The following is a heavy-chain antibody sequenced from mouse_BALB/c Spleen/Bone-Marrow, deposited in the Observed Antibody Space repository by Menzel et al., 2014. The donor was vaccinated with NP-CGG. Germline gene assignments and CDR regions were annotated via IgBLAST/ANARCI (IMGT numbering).Heavy chain of an antibody. Sequence: VQLQQSGAELVKPGASVKLSCTASGFNIKDTYMYWVKQRPEQGLESIGRIDPANGNTKYDPKFQDKATITADTSSNTAYLQLSSLTSEDTAVYYCARYYYGSSLFAYWGQGTLVTVSA. CDR2: IDPANGNT. CDR3: ARYYYGSSLFAY. CDR1: GFNIKDTY. D-gene: IGHD1-1*01. V-gene: IGHV14-3*02. J-gene: IGHJ3*01.